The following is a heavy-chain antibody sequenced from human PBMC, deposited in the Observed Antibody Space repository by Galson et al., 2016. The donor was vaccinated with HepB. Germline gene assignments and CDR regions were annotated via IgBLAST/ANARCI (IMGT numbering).Heavy chain of an antibody. CDR2: IKDDGSEK. Sequence: SLRLSCAVSGFTFSSYWMSWVRQAPGKGLEWVANIKDDGSEKYYVDSVKGRFTISRDNAKNSLYLQMNSLRAEDTAVYYCARFFRRSSVNDDYWGQGTLVTVSS. V-gene: IGHV3-7*01. CDR3: ARFFRRSSVNDDY. J-gene: IGHJ4*02. CDR1: GFTFSSYW. D-gene: IGHD5/OR15-5a*01.